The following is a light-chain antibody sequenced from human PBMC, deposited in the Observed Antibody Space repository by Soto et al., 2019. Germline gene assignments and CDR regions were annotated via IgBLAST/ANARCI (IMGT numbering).Light chain of an antibody. CDR2: GAS. CDR3: QQYNNWPPA. V-gene: IGKV3-15*01. Sequence: EIVMAQSPATLSVSPGERATLSCRASQSVSGNLAWYQQKPGQAPRLLIYGASTRATGIPARFSGSGSGTEFTLTISSLQSEDFADYYCQQYNNWPPAFGQGTKVEIK. CDR1: QSVSGN. J-gene: IGKJ1*01.